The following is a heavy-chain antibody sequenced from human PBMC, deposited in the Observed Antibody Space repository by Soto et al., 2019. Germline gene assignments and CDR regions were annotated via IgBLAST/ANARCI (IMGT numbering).Heavy chain of an antibody. V-gene: IGHV3-33*01. CDR1: GFAFSDFG. CDR2: IWHDGKNK. CDR3: ARDPGQDEAMDY. J-gene: IGHJ4*02. Sequence: QVQVVESGGGVVQPGTSLRLSCAASGFAFSDFGMHWVRQAPAKGLEWVAVIWHDGKNKDYADYAKGRVTISRDNSRNIRDLEMNSLRVEDTAVCYCARDPGQDEAMDYWGQGTLVTVSS.